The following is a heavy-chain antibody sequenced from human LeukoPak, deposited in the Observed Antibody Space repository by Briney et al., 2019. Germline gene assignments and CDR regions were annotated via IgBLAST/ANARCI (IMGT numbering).Heavy chain of an antibody. Sequence: SVKVSCKASGTTFSRSAISWVRQAPGQGLEWMGGVIPVLGTTNYAQKFQDRVSITTDESTSTAYMEVSSLRSVDTAVYYCARDDGSATLGFDSWGQETLVTVSS. J-gene: IGHJ4*02. CDR3: ARDDGSATLGFDS. V-gene: IGHV1-69*05. CDR2: VIPVLGTT. CDR1: GTTFSRSA. D-gene: IGHD1-26*01.